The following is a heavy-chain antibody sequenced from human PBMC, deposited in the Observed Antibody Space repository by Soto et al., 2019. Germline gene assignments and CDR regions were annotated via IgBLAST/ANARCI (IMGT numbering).Heavy chain of an antibody. D-gene: IGHD2-15*01. V-gene: IGHV4-30-4*01. CDR2: IYYSGSA. J-gene: IGHJ6*02. CDR1: GDSISSGDYY. Sequence: PSETLSLTCTVSGDSISSGDYYWNWIRQPPEKGLEWIGSIYYSGSAYYNPSLKSRVTISVDTSRKQFSLKLSSVTAADTAVYYCARGGGTPYYYYGMDVWGQGTTVTVSS. CDR3: ARGGGTPYYYYGMDV.